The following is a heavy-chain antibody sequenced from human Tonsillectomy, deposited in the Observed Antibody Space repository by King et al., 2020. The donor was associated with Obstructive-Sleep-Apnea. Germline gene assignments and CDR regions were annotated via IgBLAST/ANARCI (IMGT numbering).Heavy chain of an antibody. V-gene: IGHV4-4*02. CDR2: IYHSGST. CDR1: GGSISSSNW. J-gene: IGHJ4*02. D-gene: IGHD3-10*01. Sequence: VQLQESGPGLVKPSGTLSLTCAVSGGSISSSNWWSWVRQPPGKGLEWIGEIYHSGSTNYNPSLKSRVTISVDKSKNQFSLKLGSVTAADTAVYYCASYRGSGMGFLEMDYWGQGTLVTVSS. CDR3: ASYRGSGMGFLEMDY.